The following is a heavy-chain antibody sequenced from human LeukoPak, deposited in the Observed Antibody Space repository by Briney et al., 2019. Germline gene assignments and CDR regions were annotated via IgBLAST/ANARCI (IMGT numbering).Heavy chain of an antibody. D-gene: IGHD3-3*01. V-gene: IGHV3-74*01. J-gene: IGHJ4*02. CDR2: INSDGSST. Sequence: GGSLRLSCAASGFILSSYWMHWVRQAPGKGLVWVSRINSDGSSTSYADSVKGRFTISRDNAKNTLYMQMNSLRAEDTAVYYCARGLSDYYIVYWGQGTLVTVSS. CDR3: ARGLSDYYIVY. CDR1: GFILSSYW.